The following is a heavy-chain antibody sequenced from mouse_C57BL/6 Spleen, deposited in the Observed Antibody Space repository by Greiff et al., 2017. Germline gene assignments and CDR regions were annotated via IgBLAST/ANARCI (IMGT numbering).Heavy chain of an antibody. CDR1: GFSLTSYG. J-gene: IGHJ2*01. V-gene: IGHV2-2*01. CDR3: ARTMMVTSYFDY. D-gene: IGHD2-3*01. Sequence: VKLVESGPGLVQPSQSLSITCTVSGFSLTSYGVHWVRQSPGKGLEWLGVIWRGGSTDYNAAFISRLSISKDNSKTKVFFKMNSLQADDTAIYYCARTMMVTSYFDYWGQGTTLTVSS. CDR2: IWRGGST.